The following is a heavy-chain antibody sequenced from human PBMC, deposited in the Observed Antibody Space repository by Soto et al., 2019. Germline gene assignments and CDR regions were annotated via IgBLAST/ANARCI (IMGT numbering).Heavy chain of an antibody. CDR2: VSGSGGGT. D-gene: IGHD2-21*02. CDR3: ARIGPYCGGDCYPDFDF. Sequence: EVQLLESGGGLVQPGGSLTLSCAASGFTFNTYGMTWVRQAPGKGLELVSTVSGSGGGTYYADSVKGRFTISRVNSKNTMYLQMSNLRAEDTAVYFCARIGPYCGGDCYPDFDFWGLGTPVTVSS. CDR1: GFTFNTYG. V-gene: IGHV3-23*01. J-gene: IGHJ4*02.